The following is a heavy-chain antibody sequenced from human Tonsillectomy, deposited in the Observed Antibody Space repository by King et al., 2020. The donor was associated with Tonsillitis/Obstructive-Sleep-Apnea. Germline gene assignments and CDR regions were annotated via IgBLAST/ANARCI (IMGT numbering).Heavy chain of an antibody. Sequence: QLQESGPGLVKPSETLSLTCTVSGGSISSSSYYWGWIRQPPGKGLEWIGNIYYSGSTYYNPSLESRVTISVDTSKNQFSLKLCSVTAADTAVYYCARPYSGSYEYYFDYWGQGTLVTVSS. CDR1: GGSISSSSYY. J-gene: IGHJ4*02. CDR2: IYYSGST. D-gene: IGHD1-26*01. CDR3: ARPYSGSYEYYFDY. V-gene: IGHV4-39*01.